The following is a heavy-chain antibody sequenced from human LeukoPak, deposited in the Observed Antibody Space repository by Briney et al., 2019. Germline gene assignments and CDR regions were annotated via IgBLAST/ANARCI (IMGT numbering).Heavy chain of an antibody. CDR2: INTNTGNP. CDR1: GYTFTGYY. D-gene: IGHD3-22*01. Sequence: ASVKVSCKASGYTFTGYYMHWVRQAPGQGLEWMGWINTNTGNPTYAQGFTGRFVFSLDTSVSTAYLQISSLKAEDTAVYYCARNPKRNIFSSDYWIYFDYWGQGTLVTVSS. V-gene: IGHV7-4-1*02. J-gene: IGHJ4*02. CDR3: ARNPKRNIFSSDYWIYFDY.